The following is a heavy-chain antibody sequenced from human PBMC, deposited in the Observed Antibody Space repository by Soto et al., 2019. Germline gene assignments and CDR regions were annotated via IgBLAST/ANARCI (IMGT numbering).Heavy chain of an antibody. CDR2: ISSSGSTI. Sequence: GGSLRLSCAASGFTFSSYDMNWVRQAPGQGLEWVSYISSSGSTIYYADSVKGRFTLSRDNAKNSLYLQMNSLRAEDTAVYYCAREVDDFWSGYPYYGMDVWGQGTTVTVSS. J-gene: IGHJ6*02. CDR1: GFTFSSYD. V-gene: IGHV3-48*03. CDR3: AREVDDFWSGYPYYGMDV. D-gene: IGHD3-3*01.